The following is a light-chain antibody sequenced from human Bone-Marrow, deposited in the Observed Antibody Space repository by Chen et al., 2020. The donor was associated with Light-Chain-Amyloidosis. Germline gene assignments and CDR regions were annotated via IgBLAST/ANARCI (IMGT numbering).Light chain of an antibody. V-gene: IGKV3-20*01. CDR3: QQYGTSPLT. CDR1: QTISSNY. J-gene: IGKJ4*01. CDR2: VSS. Sequence: DIVLTQSPGPLSLSPGEGANLSFRASQTISSNYLTWYQQKFGQAPRLLIYVSSSRATGIPDRFTGSGSGTDFTLTINRLEPEDFAMYYCQQYGTSPLTFGGGTKVEIK.